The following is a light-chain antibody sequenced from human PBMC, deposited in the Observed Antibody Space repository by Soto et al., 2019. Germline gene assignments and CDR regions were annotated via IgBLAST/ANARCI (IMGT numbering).Light chain of an antibody. J-gene: IGKJ1*01. CDR2: KES. CDR1: QSISSW. V-gene: IGKV1-5*03. Sequence: DIQMTQSPSTLSASVGDRVTITCRASQSISSWLAWYQQKPGKAPKLLIYKESSLESGVPSRFSGSGSGTEFPLTISSLQPYDFATYYCQQYNRYWTFGQGTRVEIK. CDR3: QQYNRYWT.